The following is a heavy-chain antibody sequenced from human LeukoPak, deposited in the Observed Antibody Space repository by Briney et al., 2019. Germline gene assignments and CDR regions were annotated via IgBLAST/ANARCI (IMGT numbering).Heavy chain of an antibody. CDR3: ARGFSDYYDSSGYHDAFDI. V-gene: IGHV4-61*02. CDR1: GGSISSYSYY. J-gene: IGHJ3*02. D-gene: IGHD3-22*01. Sequence: SQTLSLTCTVSGGSISSYSYYWSWIRQPAGKGLEWIGRIYTSGSTNYNPSLKSRVTISVDTSKNQFSLKLSSVTAADTAVYYCARGFSDYYDSSGYHDAFDIWGQGTMVTVSS. CDR2: IYTSGST.